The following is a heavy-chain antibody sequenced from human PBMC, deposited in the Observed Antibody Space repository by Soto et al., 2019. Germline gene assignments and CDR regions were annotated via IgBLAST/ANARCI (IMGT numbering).Heavy chain of an antibody. Sequence: QVQLVESGGGVVQPGRSLRLSCAASGFTFSNYAMHWVRTAPVKGLEWVAVISYDESHKYYADSVKGRFTISRDNSKNTLYLQMNSLRAEDTDVYYCASFSNHLRYFGWGQGTLVTVSS. CDR2: ISYDESHK. D-gene: IGHD3-9*01. CDR1: GFTFSNYA. J-gene: IGHJ4*02. CDR3: ASFSNHLRYFG. V-gene: IGHV3-30-3*01.